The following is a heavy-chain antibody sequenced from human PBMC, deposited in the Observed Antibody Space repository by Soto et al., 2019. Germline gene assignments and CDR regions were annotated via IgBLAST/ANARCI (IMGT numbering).Heavy chain of an antibody. CDR3: ARARYDNSRYYAENYPDY. D-gene: IGHD3-22*01. J-gene: IGHJ4*02. V-gene: IGHV4-61*01. CDR1: GGSVRSDSFY. Sequence: PSETLSLTCTVSGGSVRSDSFYWSWLRQPPGRGLGWVAFIYHSGSTNYNPSLINRVTISVDTSKNRFSLKLTSVTAADTAIYYCARARYDNSRYYAENYPDYWGQGALVTVSS. CDR2: IYHSGST.